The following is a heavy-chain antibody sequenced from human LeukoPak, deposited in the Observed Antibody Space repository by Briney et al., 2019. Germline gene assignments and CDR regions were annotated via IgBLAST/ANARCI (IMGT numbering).Heavy chain of an antibody. D-gene: IGHD1-14*01. CDR1: GFNFSSFT. V-gene: IGHV3-23*01. Sequence: GGSLRLSCAASGFNFSSFTMTWVRHSPRKGLQWVSGISGSGSSTYYADSVKGRFTISRDNSKNTLYLQMDSLRAEDTALYYCARTQTGALFDSWGQGTLVTVSS. CDR3: ARTQTGALFDS. CDR2: ISGSGSST. J-gene: IGHJ4*02.